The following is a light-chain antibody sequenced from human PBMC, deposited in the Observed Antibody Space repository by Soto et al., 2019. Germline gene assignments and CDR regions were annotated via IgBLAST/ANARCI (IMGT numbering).Light chain of an antibody. CDR2: QTS. V-gene: IGKV1-39*01. Sequence: EIQMTQSPSSLSASVGDRVTITCRASQNIRSYLNWYQHKPGKAPNLLIYQTSTLHSGVPPRFSGSGSGPDFTLTISSLQPEDFATYYCQQSFSTLYTFGQGTKLEI. CDR3: QQSFSTLYT. CDR1: QNIRSY. J-gene: IGKJ2*01.